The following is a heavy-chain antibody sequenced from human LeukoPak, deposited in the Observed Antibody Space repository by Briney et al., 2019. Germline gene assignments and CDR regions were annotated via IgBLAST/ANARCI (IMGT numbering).Heavy chain of an antibody. D-gene: IGHD3-10*01. CDR2: ISSSGNTI. J-gene: IGHJ4*02. Sequence: GGSLRLSCAASGFTFSSYEMNWVRQAPGKGLEWVSYISSSGNTIYYADSVKGRFTISRDNAKNSLYLQMNSLRAEDTAVYYCARETYYYGSGSYNDYWGQGTLVTVSS. CDR3: ARETYYYGSGSYNDY. CDR1: GFTFSSYE. V-gene: IGHV3-48*03.